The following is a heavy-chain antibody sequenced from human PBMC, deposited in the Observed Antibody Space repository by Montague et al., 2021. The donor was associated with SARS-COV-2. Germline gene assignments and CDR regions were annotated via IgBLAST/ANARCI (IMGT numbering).Heavy chain of an antibody. Sequence: TLSLTCTVSGGSISSGGYYWSWIRQHPGKGLEWIGYIYYSGSTYYNPSLKSRVTISVDTSKNQFSLKLSSVTAADTAVYYCARVGLLVVTAMRDFDLWGRGTLVTVSS. CDR2: IYYSGST. CDR3: ARVGLLVVTAMRDFDL. CDR1: GGSISSGGYY. V-gene: IGHV4-31*03. D-gene: IGHD2-21*02. J-gene: IGHJ2*01.